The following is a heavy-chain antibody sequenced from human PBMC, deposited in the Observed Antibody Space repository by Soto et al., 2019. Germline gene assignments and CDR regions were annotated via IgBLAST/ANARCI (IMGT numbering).Heavy chain of an antibody. CDR2: ISSSSSYI. V-gene: IGHV3-21*01. CDR3: ARDRHSSPRGFDP. J-gene: IGHJ5*02. D-gene: IGHD6-13*01. Sequence: PGGSLRLSCAASVFTFSSYSMNWVRQAPGKGLEWVSSISSSSSYIYYADSVKGRFTISRDNAKNSLYLQMNSLRAEDTAVYYCARDRHSSPRGFDPWGQGTLVTVSS. CDR1: VFTFSSYS.